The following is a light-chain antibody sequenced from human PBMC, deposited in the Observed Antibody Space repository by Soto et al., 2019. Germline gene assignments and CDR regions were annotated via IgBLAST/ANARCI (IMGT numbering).Light chain of an antibody. Sequence: EIVLTQSPATLSLSPGERATLSCRASQSVSSYLAWYQQKPGQAPRLLIYDASNRATGIPARFSGSGSGTDVSLTISTLEPEDFAVYYCQQRSNWPPWTFGQRTKVEIK. J-gene: IGKJ1*01. CDR3: QQRSNWPPWT. CDR1: QSVSSY. V-gene: IGKV3-11*01. CDR2: DAS.